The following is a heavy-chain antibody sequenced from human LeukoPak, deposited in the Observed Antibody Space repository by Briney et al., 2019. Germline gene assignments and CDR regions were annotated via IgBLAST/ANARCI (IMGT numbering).Heavy chain of an antibody. CDR2: IYHRGSA. D-gene: IGHD3-10*01. CDR1: GGSISSYY. V-gene: IGHV4-59*01. J-gene: IGHJ4*02. CDR3: ARGGGYYTSRSYLGY. Sequence: PSETLSLTCTVSGGSISSYYWSWIRQPPGKGLEWIGYIYHRGSANYNPSLKSRVAISLDTSKNQFSLKLSSVTAADTAMYYCARGGGYYTSRSYLGYWGRGTLVTVSS.